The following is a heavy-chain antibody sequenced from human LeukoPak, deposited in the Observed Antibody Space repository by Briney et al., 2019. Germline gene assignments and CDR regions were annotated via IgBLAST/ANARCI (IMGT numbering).Heavy chain of an antibody. CDR3: ARYFGDPQGMDV. Sequence: PGGSLRLSCAASGFISSNYSMNWVRQAPGKGLEWVSQISGNSVTRYYADSVKGRFTISRDNVKNSLYLQMNSLRDEDTAVYYCARYFGDPQGMDVWGQGTTVTVSS. CDR1: GFISSNYS. CDR2: ISGNSVTR. J-gene: IGHJ6*02. V-gene: IGHV3-48*02. D-gene: IGHD3-10*01.